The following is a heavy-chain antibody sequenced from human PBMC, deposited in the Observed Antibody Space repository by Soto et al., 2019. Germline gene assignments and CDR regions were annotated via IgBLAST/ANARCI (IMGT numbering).Heavy chain of an antibody. CDR1: GFTFSSYG. CDR2: ISYDGSTK. V-gene: IGHV3-30*18. J-gene: IGHJ6*02. CDR3: AKRDYGGNPNVYGIDV. D-gene: IGHD4-17*01. Sequence: QVQLVESGGGVVQPGRSLRLSCAASGFTFSSYGMHWVRQAPGKGLEWVAVISYDGSTKYYADSVKGRFTISKDNSKNTLYLQMNSLRAEDTAVYYCAKRDYGGNPNVYGIDVWGQGTTVTVSS.